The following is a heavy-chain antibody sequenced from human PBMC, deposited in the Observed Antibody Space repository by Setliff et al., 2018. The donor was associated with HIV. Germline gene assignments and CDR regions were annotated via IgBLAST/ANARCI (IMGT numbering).Heavy chain of an antibody. D-gene: IGHD1-26*01. V-gene: IGHV1-3*01. J-gene: IGHJ3*02. Sequence: ASVKVSCKTSGYTFKSYDINWVRQAPGQRPEWMARINAGNGNREYSPKFQGRVTITADTYASTLYMELSSLRSEDTAVYYCARYRPNHPQNAFDIWGQGTMVTVSS. CDR3: ARYRPNHPQNAFDI. CDR2: INAGNGNR. CDR1: GYTFKSYD.